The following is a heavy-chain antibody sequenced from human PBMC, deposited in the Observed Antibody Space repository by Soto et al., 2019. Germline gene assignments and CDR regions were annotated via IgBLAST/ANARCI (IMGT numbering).Heavy chain of an antibody. CDR3: ARHASRGYSNSWYFED. CDR1: GGSVSSSSYY. J-gene: IGHJ4*02. CDR2: TYYSAAT. Sequence: PSETLSLTCNVSGGSVSSSSYYWGWIRQAPGKGLEWIVSTYYSAATYYNPSLKSRITTSMDASKNQFSLTVTSVTAADTAIYYCARHASRGYSNSWYFEDWGQGTPVTVSS. D-gene: IGHD6-13*01. V-gene: IGHV4-39*01.